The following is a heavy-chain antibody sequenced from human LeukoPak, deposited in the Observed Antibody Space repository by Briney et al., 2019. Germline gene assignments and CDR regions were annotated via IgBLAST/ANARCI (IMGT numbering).Heavy chain of an antibody. CDR3: ARAHRCTGGTCFNWFDP. V-gene: IGHV4-34*01. CDR1: GGSFSGYY. CDR2: INHSGST. D-gene: IGHD2-15*01. J-gene: IGHJ5*02. Sequence: SETLSLTCAVYGGSFSGYYWSWIRQPPGKGLEWIGEINHSGSTNYNPSLKSRVTISVDTSKNQFSLKLSSVTAADTAVYYCARAHRCTGGTCFNWFDPWGQGTLVIVSS.